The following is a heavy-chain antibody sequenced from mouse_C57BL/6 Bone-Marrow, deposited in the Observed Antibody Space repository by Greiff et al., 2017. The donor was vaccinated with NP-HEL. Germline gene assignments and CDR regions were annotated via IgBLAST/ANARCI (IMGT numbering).Heavy chain of an antibody. D-gene: IGHD1-1*01. J-gene: IGHJ1*03. CDR1: GYTFTSYW. V-gene: IGHV1-64*01. Sequence: QVQLQQPGAELVKPGASVKLSCKASGYTFTSYWMHWVKQRPGQGLEWIGMIHPNSGSTNYNEKFKSKATLTVDKSSSTAYMQLSSLTSEDSAVYYYARSGLLRRSYFDVGGRGTAITVTA. CDR3: ARSGLLRRSYFDV. CDR2: IHPNSGST.